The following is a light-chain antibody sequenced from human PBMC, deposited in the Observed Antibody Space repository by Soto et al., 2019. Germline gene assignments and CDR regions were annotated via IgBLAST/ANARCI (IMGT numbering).Light chain of an antibody. V-gene: IGLV1-47*02. CDR1: SSNIGSNY. J-gene: IGLJ1*01. CDR3: AAWDDSLSGFYV. CDR2: SNN. Sequence: QSVLTQPPSASGTPGQRVTISCSGSSSNIGSNYVYWYQQLPGTAPKLLIYSNNQRPSGVPDRFSGSKSGTSASLAISGLRSEDEADYYCAAWDDSLSGFYVFGTGTKLNVL.